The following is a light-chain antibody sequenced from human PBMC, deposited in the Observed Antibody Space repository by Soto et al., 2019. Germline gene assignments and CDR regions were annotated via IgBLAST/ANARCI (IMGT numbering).Light chain of an antibody. CDR3: TQRQSWPRT. CDR1: QTLSNR. V-gene: IGKV3-11*01. CDR2: VTS. J-gene: IGKJ1*01. Sequence: EIVLKQSPATRSSFPVERVTLSCRASQTLSNRLACYQHKPGQAPRLLIYVTSNRATGIPAGFSGSGSGTDYTPTISSLEPEDSAFDYCTQRQSWPRTFGQGTNVEIK.